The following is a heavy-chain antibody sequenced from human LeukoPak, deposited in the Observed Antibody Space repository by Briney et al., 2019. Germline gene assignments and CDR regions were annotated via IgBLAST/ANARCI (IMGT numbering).Heavy chain of an antibody. V-gene: IGHV1-69*04. CDR3: ASRKVLRYFDWLSEPEYFQH. CDR2: IIPILGIA. Sequence: GASVKVSCKASGGTFSSYAISWVRQAPGQGLEWMGRIIPILGIANYAQKFQGRVTITADKSTSTAYMELSSLRSEDTAVYYCASRKVLRYFDWLSEPEYFQHWGQGTLVTVSS. J-gene: IGHJ1*01. D-gene: IGHD3-9*01. CDR1: GGTFSSYA.